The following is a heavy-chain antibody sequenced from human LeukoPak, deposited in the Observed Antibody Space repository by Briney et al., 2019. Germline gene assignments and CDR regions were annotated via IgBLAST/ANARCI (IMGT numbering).Heavy chain of an antibody. Sequence: EASVKVSCKASGYTFTGYYMHWVRQAPGQGLEWMGWINPNSGGTNYAQKFQGSVTMTRDMSTSTVYMELSSLRSEDTAVYYCARAGVGAVSRSFWFDPWGQGTLVTVSS. CDR3: ARAGVGAVSRSFWFDP. V-gene: IGHV1-2*02. CDR2: INPNSGGT. CDR1: GYTFTGYY. D-gene: IGHD1-26*01. J-gene: IGHJ5*02.